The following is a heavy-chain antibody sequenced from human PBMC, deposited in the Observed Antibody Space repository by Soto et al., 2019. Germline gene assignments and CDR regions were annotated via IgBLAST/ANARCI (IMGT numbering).Heavy chain of an antibody. CDR3: ARVGDGGYFDWHNDY. Sequence: SETLSLTCTVSGGSISSSSYYWGWIRQPPGKGLEWIGSIYYSGGTYYNPSLKSRVTISVDTSKNQFSLKLSSVTAADTAVYYCARVGDGGYFDWHNDYWGQGTLVTVSS. V-gene: IGHV4-39*01. J-gene: IGHJ4*02. CDR1: GGSISSSSYY. D-gene: IGHD3-9*01. CDR2: IYYSGGT.